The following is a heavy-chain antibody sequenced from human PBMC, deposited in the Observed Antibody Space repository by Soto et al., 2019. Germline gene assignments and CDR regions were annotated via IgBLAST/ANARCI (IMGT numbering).Heavy chain of an antibody. CDR2: IGAGGDIT. V-gene: IGHV3-23*01. CDR3: AKDDFTYRGQDYFDH. Sequence: HPVGSLRVSCAASGFSFSNFAMSWVRQAPGKGLEWVSGIGAGGDITFYADSVKGRFGISRDNSKNTVYLQVNSLRAEDTAVYFCAKDDFTYRGQDYFDHWGPGTLVTVSS. J-gene: IGHJ4*02. CDR1: GFSFSNFA. D-gene: IGHD2-15*01.